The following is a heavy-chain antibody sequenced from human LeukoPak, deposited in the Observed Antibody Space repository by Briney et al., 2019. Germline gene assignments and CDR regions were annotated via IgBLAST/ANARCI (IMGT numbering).Heavy chain of an antibody. CDR1: GGSIDSISYY. CDR3: ARDLVTVTKGFDI. D-gene: IGHD4-17*01. J-gene: IGHJ3*02. V-gene: IGHV4-61*01. Sequence: SETLSLTCTVSGGSIDSISYYWGWIRQPPGKGLEWIGYISYIGSTNYNPSLKSRVTISIDTSKNQFSLKLSSVTAADTAVYYCARDLVTVTKGFDIWGQGTMVSVSS. CDR2: ISYIGST.